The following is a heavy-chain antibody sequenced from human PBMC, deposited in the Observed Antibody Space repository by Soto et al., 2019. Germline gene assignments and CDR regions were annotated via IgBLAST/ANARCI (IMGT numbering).Heavy chain of an antibody. V-gene: IGHV3-30*18. CDR2: ISYDGSNK. CDR3: AKDIAGYHYYYYGMDV. CDR1: GFTFSSYG. J-gene: IGHJ6*02. Sequence: PGGSLRLSCAASGFTFSSYGMHWVRQAPGKGLEWVAVISYDGSNKYYADSVKGRFTISRDNSKNTLYLQMNSLRAEDTAVYYCAKDIAGYHYYYYGMDVWGQGTTVTVSS. D-gene: IGHD3-16*02.